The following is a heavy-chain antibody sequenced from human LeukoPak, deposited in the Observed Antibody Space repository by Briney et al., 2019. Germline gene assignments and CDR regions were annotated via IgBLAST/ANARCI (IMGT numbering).Heavy chain of an antibody. V-gene: IGHV4-31*03. CDR1: GGSISSGGHF. CDR2: ISHSGST. J-gene: IGHJ5*02. CDR3: ARDLWFGEYNWFDP. Sequence: PSETLSLTCTVSGGSISSGGHFWSWVRQHPGKGLEWIGYISHSGSTYYNPPLKSRVTISLDTSKDRFSLRLSSVTAADTAVYYCARDLWFGEYNWFDPWGQGTLVTVSS. D-gene: IGHD3-10*01.